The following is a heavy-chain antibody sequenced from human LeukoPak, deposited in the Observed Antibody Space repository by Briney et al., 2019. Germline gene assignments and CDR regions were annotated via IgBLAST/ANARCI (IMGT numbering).Heavy chain of an antibody. CDR3: ARPASTMVRGVIAADFDY. Sequence: SETLSLTCTVSGGSISSSSYYWGWIRQPPGKGLEWVGSIYYSGSTYYNPSLKSRVTMSVDTSKNQFSLKLSSVTAADTAVYYCARPASTMVRGVIAADFDYWGQGTLVTVSS. D-gene: IGHD3-10*01. CDR1: GGSISSSSYY. V-gene: IGHV4-39*01. J-gene: IGHJ4*02. CDR2: IYYSGST.